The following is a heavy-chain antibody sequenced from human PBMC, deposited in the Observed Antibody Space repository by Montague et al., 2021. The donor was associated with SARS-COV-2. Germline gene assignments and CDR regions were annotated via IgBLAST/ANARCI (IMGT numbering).Heavy chain of an antibody. CDR1: LFTFSNYA. CDR2: ISYDGSNK. V-gene: IGHV3-30*09. Sequence: FRSISCAASLFTFSNYAMHWFRQAPGKGLEWVALISYDGSNKYYADSVKGRFAISRDNSKNTLYLQMNSLRAEDTGLYYCAREWDDITRPAHYGMDFWGQGTTVTVSS. CDR3: AREWDDITRPAHYGMDF. D-gene: IGHD3-16*01. J-gene: IGHJ6*02.